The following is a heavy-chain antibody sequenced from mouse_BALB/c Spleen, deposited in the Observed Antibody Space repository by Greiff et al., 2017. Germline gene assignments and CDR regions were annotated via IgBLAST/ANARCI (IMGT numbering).Heavy chain of an antibody. J-gene: IGHJ4*01. CDR1: GFNIKDYY. CDR3: VGNYAMDY. D-gene: IGHD1-1*02. CDR2: IDPENGDT. Sequence: QLKQSGAELVRSGASVKLSCTASGFNIKDYYMHWVKQRPEQGLEWIGWIDPENGDTEYAPKFQGKATMTADTSSNTAYLQLSSLTSEDTAVYYCVGNYAMDYWGQGTSVTVSS. V-gene: IGHV14-4*02.